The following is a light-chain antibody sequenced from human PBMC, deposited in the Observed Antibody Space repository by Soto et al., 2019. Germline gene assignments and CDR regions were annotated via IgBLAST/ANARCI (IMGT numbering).Light chain of an antibody. CDR3: QQYGSSPKT. CDR1: QSFSSSY. J-gene: IGKJ1*01. V-gene: IGKV3-20*01. CDR2: AAS. Sequence: EIVLTQSPGTLSLSPGERATLSCRASQSFSSSYLAWYQQKPDQAPRLLIYAASSRATGIPDRFSGSGSGTDFTLTISRLEPEDFAVYYCQQYGSSPKTFGQGTKVEIK.